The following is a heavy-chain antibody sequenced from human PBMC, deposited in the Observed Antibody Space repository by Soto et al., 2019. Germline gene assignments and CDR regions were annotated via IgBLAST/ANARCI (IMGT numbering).Heavy chain of an antibody. D-gene: IGHD2-15*01. CDR1: GGTFSSYT. CDR3: ARLCSGGSCYTDY. CDR2: IIPILGIA. J-gene: IGHJ4*02. Sequence: QVQLVQSGAEVKKPGSSVKVSCKASGGTFSSYTISWVRQAPGQGLEWMGRIIPILGIANYAQKFQGRVTITADKSTSTAYMELSSLRSEDTAVYYCARLCSGGSCYTDYWGQGTLVTVSS. V-gene: IGHV1-69*02.